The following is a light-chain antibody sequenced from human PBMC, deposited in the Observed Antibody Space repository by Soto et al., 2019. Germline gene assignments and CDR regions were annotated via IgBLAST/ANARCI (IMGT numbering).Light chain of an antibody. CDR2: DAS. J-gene: IGKJ1*01. CDR1: QSISSW. V-gene: IGKV1-5*01. CDR3: QQYNSYSRT. Sequence: DIQMTQSPSTLSASVGDRVTLTCRASQSISSWLAWYQQKPGKAPKLLIYDASSLESGVPSRFSGSGSGTEFTRTISSLQPDDFATYYCQQYNSYSRTFGQGTKVEIK.